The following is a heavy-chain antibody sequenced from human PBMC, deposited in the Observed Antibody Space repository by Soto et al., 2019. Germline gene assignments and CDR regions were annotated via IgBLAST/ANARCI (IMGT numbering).Heavy chain of an antibody. D-gene: IGHD6-13*01. Sequence: QVQLVQSGAEVKKPGSSVKVSCKASGGTFSSYAISWVRQAPGQGLKWMGGIIPIFGTANYAQKFQGRVTITADESTSTAYMELSSLRSEDTAVYYCARDGPYSSPAIGAFDIWGQGTMVTVSS. CDR3: ARDGPYSSPAIGAFDI. J-gene: IGHJ3*02. CDR1: GGTFSSYA. CDR2: IIPIFGTA. V-gene: IGHV1-69*12.